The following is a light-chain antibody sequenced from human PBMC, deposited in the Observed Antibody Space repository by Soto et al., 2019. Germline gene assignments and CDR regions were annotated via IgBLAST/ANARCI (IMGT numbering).Light chain of an antibody. V-gene: IGKV3-20*01. Sequence: EIMLTQSPGTLSLSPGERATLSCRASQSVSSSYLAWYQQKPGQAPRLLIYGASSRATGIPDRFSGSGSGTDFTLTIRRLEPEDFAVYYCQQYGNSRYTFGQGTKLEIK. J-gene: IGKJ2*01. CDR3: QQYGNSRYT. CDR2: GAS. CDR1: QSVSSSY.